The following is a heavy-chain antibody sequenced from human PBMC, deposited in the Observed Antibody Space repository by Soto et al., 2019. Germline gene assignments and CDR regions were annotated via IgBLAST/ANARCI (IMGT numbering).Heavy chain of an antibody. CDR2: IYPGDSYT. D-gene: IGHD3-10*01. CDR3: AGGGVRGVITRTRDYYGMDV. V-gene: IGHV5-51*01. CDR1: GYSFTSYF. Sequence: GESLKISCKGSGYSFTSYFIGWVRQMPGKGLEWMGIIYPGDSYTRYSPSFQGQVTISADKSISTAYLQWSSLKASDTAMYYCAGGGVRGVITRTRDYYGMDVWGQGTTVTVSS. J-gene: IGHJ6*02.